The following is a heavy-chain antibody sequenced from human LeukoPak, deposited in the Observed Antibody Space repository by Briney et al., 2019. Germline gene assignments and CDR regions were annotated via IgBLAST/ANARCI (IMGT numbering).Heavy chain of an antibody. J-gene: IGHJ6*03. CDR2: MNPNSGNT. CDR3: ARRAVGNSHYYSMDV. V-gene: IGHV1-8*01. D-gene: IGHD6-19*01. Sequence: ASVKVSCKASGYTFTSYDINWVRQATGQGREWMGWMNPNSGNTGYAQKFQGRVTMTRNTSISTAYMELSSLRSEDTAVYYCARRAVGNSHYYSMDVWGKGTTVTVSS. CDR1: GYTFTSYD.